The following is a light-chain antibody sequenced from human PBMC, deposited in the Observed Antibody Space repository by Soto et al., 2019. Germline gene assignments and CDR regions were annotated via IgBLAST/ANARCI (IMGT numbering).Light chain of an antibody. J-gene: IGLJ2*01. V-gene: IGLV2-8*01. CDR3: SSYAASDSFVV. CDR1: SSDVGGYNY. CDR2: EVY. Sequence: QSVLTQPPSASGSPGQSVTIFCTGTSSDVGGYNYVSWYQHHPDKAPKLIIYEVYKRPSGVPDRFSGSKSGNTASLTVSGLQAEDEAEYYCSSYAASDSFVVFGGGTKLTVL.